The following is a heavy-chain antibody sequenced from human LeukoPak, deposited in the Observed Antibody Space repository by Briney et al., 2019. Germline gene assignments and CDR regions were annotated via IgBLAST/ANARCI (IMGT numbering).Heavy chain of an antibody. CDR1: GGSIRNYY. Sequence: SETLSLTCTVSGGSIRNYYWSWIRQPPGKGLEWIGYIYYSGSTNYNPSLKSRVTISVDTSKNQFSLKLSSVTAADTAVYYCARGFGSSWYYYYYYMDVWGKGTTVTVSS. V-gene: IGHV4-59*12. D-gene: IGHD6-13*01. CDR2: IYYSGST. CDR3: ARGFGSSWYYYYYYMDV. J-gene: IGHJ6*03.